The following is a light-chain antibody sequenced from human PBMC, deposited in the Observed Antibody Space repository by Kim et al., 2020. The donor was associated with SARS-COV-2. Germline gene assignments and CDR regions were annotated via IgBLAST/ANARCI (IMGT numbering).Light chain of an antibody. CDR3: QQLKSFPLT. J-gene: IGKJ4*01. Sequence: ASVGDSVIITCRASQGIANDLGWYPQKPGRAPKLMMYAASALQSGVPSRFSRSGSGTDFTLTISSLQPEDFPTYYCQQLKSFPLTFGGGTKVDIK. CDR1: QGIAND. CDR2: AAS. V-gene: IGKV1-9*01.